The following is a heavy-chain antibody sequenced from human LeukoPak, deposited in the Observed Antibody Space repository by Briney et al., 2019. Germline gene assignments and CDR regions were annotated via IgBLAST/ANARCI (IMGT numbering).Heavy chain of an antibody. V-gene: IGHV4-59*02. CDR3: ARRDGHSYGVTGAGAFDI. CDR2: VYYSGTT. CDR1: GGSVSTYY. D-gene: IGHD5-24*01. J-gene: IGHJ3*02. Sequence: SETLSLTCTVSGGSVSTYYWSWIRQPPGKGLDWIGYVYYSGTTYSNPSLRSRVTISLDTSKNQFSLSLSSVTAADTAIYYCARRDGHSYGVTGAGAFDIWGLGTLVTVSA.